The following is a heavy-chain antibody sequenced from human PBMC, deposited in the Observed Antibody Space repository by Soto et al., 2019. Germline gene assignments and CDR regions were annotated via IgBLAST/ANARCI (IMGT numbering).Heavy chain of an antibody. D-gene: IGHD4-4*01. Sequence: SVKVSCKASGGPFSSYAISWVRQAPGQGLEWMGGIIPIFGTANYAQKFQGRVTITADESTSTAYMELSSLRSEDTAVYYCARGRGNSFYFDYWGQGTLVTVSS. CDR1: GGPFSSYA. CDR2: IIPIFGTA. V-gene: IGHV1-69*13. J-gene: IGHJ4*02. CDR3: ARGRGNSFYFDY.